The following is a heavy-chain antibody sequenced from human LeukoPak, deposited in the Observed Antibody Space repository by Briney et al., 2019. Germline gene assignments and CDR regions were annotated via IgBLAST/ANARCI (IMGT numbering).Heavy chain of an antibody. Sequence: PGTSLRLSCAASGFTFSTYAMTWVRQAPGKGLXXXXGIDNGGGSTNYADSVKGRFTISRDNSKNTLYLQMDSLRTDDTAVYYCAKNLGTSSWYSFDSWGQGTLVTVSS. CDR2: IDNGGGST. CDR3: AKNLGTSSWYSFDS. D-gene: IGHD6-13*01. J-gene: IGHJ4*02. CDR1: GFTFSTYA. V-gene: IGHV3-23*03.